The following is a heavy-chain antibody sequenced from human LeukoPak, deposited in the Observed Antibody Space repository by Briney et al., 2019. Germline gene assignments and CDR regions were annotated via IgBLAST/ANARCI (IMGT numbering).Heavy chain of an antibody. CDR2: IYRGSTT. D-gene: IGHD5-18*01. V-gene: IGHV3-66*01. J-gene: IGHJ4*02. CDR3: ARSAGIQLWLLDY. CDR1: GCTVSSNY. Sequence: PGGSLRLSCAASGCTVSSNYMSWVRQAPGKGLGWVSVIYRGSTTYYADSVKCKFTISRDNSQNTLYLQMTSLRAEDTAVYYCARSAGIQLWLLDYWGQGTLVTVSS.